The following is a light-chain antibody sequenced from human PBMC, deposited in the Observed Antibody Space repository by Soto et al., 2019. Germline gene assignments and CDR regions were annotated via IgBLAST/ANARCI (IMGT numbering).Light chain of an antibody. CDR2: GAS. V-gene: IGKV1-9*01. CDR1: QAISSY. Sequence: DIQLTQSPSFLSASVGDRVTITCRASQAISSYLDWCQQKPGKAPKLLIYGASTLRSGVPPRFSGSGSGTQFTLTISSLQPEDFATYYCQQVKSYPITFGQGTRLEIK. CDR3: QQVKSYPIT. J-gene: IGKJ5*01.